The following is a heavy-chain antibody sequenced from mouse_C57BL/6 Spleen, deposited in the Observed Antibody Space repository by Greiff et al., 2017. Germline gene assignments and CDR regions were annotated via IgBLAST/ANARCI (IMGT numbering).Heavy chain of an antibody. V-gene: IGHV1-72*01. J-gene: IGHJ1*03. CDR3: ARSDGSRYWYFDV. CDR1: GYTFTSYW. D-gene: IGHD1-1*01. Sequence: QVQLQQPGAELVKPGASVKLSCKASGYTFTSYWMHWVQQRPGRGLEWIGRIDPNSGGTKYNVKFKSKATLTVDKPSSTAYMQLSSLSSEDSAVYYCARSDGSRYWYFDVWGTGTTVTVSS. CDR2: IDPNSGGT.